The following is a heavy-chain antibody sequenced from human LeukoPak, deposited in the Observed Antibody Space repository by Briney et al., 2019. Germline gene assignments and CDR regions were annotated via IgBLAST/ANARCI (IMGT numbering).Heavy chain of an antibody. CDR1: GYTFTGCF. CDR2: IDPNSDNI. V-gene: IGHV1-2*02. D-gene: IGHD5-18*01. Sequence: ASVKVSCKASGYTFTGCFIHYVRQAPGQGLEWMGWIDPNSDNIRYSETFKDRVTMTRDTSTNTAYMELSWLRSDDTAVYYCARIAYNYGYVYFDHWGQGTLVIVSS. CDR3: ARIAYNYGYVYFDH. J-gene: IGHJ4*02.